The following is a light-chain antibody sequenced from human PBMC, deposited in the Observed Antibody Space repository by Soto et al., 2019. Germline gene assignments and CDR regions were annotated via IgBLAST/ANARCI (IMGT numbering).Light chain of an antibody. CDR2: EVS. CDR3: SSYAGSTVV. CDR1: SSDVGGYNY. J-gene: IGLJ2*01. Sequence: QSALTQPPSASGSPGQSVTISCTGTSSDVGGYNYVSWYQQHPGKAPKLMIYEVSTRPSGVHDRFSGSKSGNTASLTVSGLQAEDEADYYCSSYAGSTVVFGGGTKLTVL. V-gene: IGLV2-8*01.